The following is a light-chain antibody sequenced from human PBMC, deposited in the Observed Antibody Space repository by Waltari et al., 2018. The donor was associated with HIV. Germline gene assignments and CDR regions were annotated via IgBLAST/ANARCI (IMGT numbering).Light chain of an antibody. CDR2: GVS. V-gene: IGLV2-14*03. CDR3: CSYTKLTTHYVL. CDR1: TSDIGGYNY. Sequence: QSALTQPASVSGSHGQSTTISCNGTTSDIGGYNYVSWYQRHPDKAPKLIIFGVSNRPSGISSRFSGSKSGNTASLTISGLQAEDEADYYCCSYTKLTTHYVLFGGGTKLTVL. J-gene: IGLJ3*02.